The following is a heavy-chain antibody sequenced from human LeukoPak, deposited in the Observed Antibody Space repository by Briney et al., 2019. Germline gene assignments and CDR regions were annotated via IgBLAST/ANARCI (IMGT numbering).Heavy chain of an antibody. Sequence: ASVKVSCKASGYTFIAYYMHWVRQAPRQGLEWMGWINPNSGGTNYAQKFQGRVTMTRDTSISTAYMDLSRLRSDDTAVYYCARGMGVLVPAATWFDPWGQGTLVTVSS. CDR2: INPNSGGT. CDR1: GYTFIAYY. CDR3: ARGMGVLVPAATWFDP. D-gene: IGHD2-2*01. J-gene: IGHJ5*02. V-gene: IGHV1-2*02.